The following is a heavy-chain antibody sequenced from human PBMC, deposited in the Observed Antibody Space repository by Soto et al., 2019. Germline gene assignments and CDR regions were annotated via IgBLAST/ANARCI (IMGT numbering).Heavy chain of an antibody. V-gene: IGHV1-18*01. CDR3: ARDPLTYYYDSSGDTYYYGMDV. Sequence: ASVKVSCKASGYTFTSYGISWVRQAPGQGLEWMGWISAYNGNTNYAQKLQGRVTMTTDTSTSTAYMELRSLRSDDTAVYYCARDPLTYYYDSSGDTYYYGMDVWGQGTTVTVSS. CDR1: GYTFTSYG. D-gene: IGHD3-22*01. CDR2: ISAYNGNT. J-gene: IGHJ6*02.